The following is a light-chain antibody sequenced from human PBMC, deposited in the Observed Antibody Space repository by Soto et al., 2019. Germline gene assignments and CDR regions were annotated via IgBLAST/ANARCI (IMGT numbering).Light chain of an antibody. CDR2: DVS. V-gene: IGLV2-11*01. Sequence: ALTQPRSVSGSPGQSVTISCTGSRSDVGGYNYVSWYQQHPGKAPKLMIYDVSKRPSGVPGRFSGSKSGNTASLTISGLQAEDEADYYCCSYGGGHTPLVFGGGTKVTVL. J-gene: IGLJ2*01. CDR3: CSYGGGHTPLV. CDR1: RSDVGGYNY.